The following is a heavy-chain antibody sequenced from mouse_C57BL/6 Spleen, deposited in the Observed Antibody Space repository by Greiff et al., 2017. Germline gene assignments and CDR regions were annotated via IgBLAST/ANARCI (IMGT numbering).Heavy chain of an antibody. D-gene: IGHD1-1*01. CDR3: AKNPFYYDGSSYAMDY. Sequence: VKLMESGPGLVAPSQSLSITCTVSGFSLTSYGVSWVRQPPGKGLEWLGVIWGDGSTNYHSALISRLCISKDNSKSQVFLKLNSLQTDDTATYYGAKNPFYYDGSSYAMDYWGQGTSVTVSS. J-gene: IGHJ4*01. CDR1: GFSLTSYG. V-gene: IGHV2-3*01. CDR2: IWGDGST.